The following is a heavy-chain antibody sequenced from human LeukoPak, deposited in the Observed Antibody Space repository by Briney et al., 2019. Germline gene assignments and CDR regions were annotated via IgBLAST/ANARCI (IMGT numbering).Heavy chain of an antibody. D-gene: IGHD2-2*01. CDR2: INPNSGGT. V-gene: IGHV1-2*02. CDR1: GYTFTGYY. J-gene: IGHJ1*01. CDR3: ARGGDIVVVPAAPAEYFQH. Sequence: ASVKVSCKASGYTFTGYYMHWVRQAPGQGLEWMGWINPNSGGTNYAQKFQGRVTMTRDTSISTAYMELGRLRSDDTAVYYCARGGDIVVVPAAPAEYFQHWGQGTLVTVSS.